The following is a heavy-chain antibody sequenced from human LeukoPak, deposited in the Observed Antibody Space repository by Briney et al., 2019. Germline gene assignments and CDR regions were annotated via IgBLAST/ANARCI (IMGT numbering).Heavy chain of an antibody. CDR1: GFIVSSNY. V-gene: IGHV3-53*01. D-gene: IGHD5-12*01. CDR3: ARGYTFDY. Sequence: PGGSLRLSCAASGFIVSSNYMSWVRQAPGKGLEWVSIIYSGGSTYYADSVKGRFTISRDNSKNTLYFQMNSLRAEDTAVYYCARGYTFDYWGQGILVTVSS. CDR2: IYSGGST. J-gene: IGHJ4*02.